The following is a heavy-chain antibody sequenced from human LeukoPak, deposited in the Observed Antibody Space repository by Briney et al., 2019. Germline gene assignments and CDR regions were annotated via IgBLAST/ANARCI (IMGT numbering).Heavy chain of an antibody. CDR2: IYYSGST. CDR1: GGSISSYY. D-gene: IGHD3-10*01. Sequence: SETLSLTCTVSGGSISSYYWSWIRQPPGKGLEWIGYIYYSGSTNYNPSLKSRVTISVDTSKNQFSLKLSSVTAADTAVYYCARSSGVWFGYNFSWGRGTLVTVSS. CDR3: ARSSGVWFGYNFS. J-gene: IGHJ4*02. V-gene: IGHV4-59*01.